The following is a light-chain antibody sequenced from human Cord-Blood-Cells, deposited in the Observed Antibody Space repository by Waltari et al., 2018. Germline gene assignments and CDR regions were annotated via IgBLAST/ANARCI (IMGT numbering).Light chain of an antibody. CDR3: QQRSNWLLT. CDR2: DAS. V-gene: IGKV3-11*01. Sequence: EIVLTQSPATLSFSPGERATLSCRASQSVSSSLAWYQQKPGQAPRLLIYDASNRATGIPARFSGSGSGTDFTLTISSLEPEDFAGYYCQQRSNWLLTFGGGTKVEIK. CDR1: QSVSSS. J-gene: IGKJ4*01.